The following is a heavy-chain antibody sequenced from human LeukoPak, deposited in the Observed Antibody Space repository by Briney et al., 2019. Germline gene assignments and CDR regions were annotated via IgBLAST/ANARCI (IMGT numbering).Heavy chain of an antibody. Sequence: GGSLRLSCAASGFTFSTHWMTWVRQAPGKGLEWVANIKQDGSEEYYVDSVKGRFTISRDNAKNSLFLQMNSLRAEDTAVYYCAKDSSGWYEDFDYWGQGTLVTVSS. CDR1: GFTFSTHW. V-gene: IGHV3-7*01. D-gene: IGHD6-19*01. J-gene: IGHJ4*02. CDR3: AKDSSGWYEDFDY. CDR2: IKQDGSEE.